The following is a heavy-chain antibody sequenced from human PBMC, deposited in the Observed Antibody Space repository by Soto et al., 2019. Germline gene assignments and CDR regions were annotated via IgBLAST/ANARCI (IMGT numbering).Heavy chain of an antibody. J-gene: IGHJ6*01. CDR3: ARDKDRQQLGGNYYYIMDV. CDR2: IMPVFPTP. CDR1: GGTFRTSA. V-gene: IGHV1-69*12. D-gene: IGHD3-3*02. Sequence: VQLVQSGAEVKKPGSSVKVSCKTSGGTFRTSAISWVRQAPGQGLEWMGGIMPVFPTPDYAQKFQGRVTIIADESTSTAYMELSSLRSEDTAVYYCARDKDRQQLGGNYYYIMDVWGQGTTVTVSS.